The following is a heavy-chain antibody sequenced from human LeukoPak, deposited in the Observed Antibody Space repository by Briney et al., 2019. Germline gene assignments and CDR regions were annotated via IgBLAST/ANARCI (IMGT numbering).Heavy chain of an antibody. CDR1: GFTFSSYW. CDR3: ARVQRDYDSSGYYRRYYYYMDV. CDR2: IKQDGSEK. J-gene: IGHJ6*03. D-gene: IGHD3-22*01. V-gene: IGHV3-7*01. Sequence: GGSLRLSCAASGFTFSSYWMSWVRQAPGKGLEWVANIKQDGSEKYCVDSVKGRFTISRDNAKNSLYLQMNSLRAEDTAVYYCARVQRDYDSSGYYRRYYYYMDVWGKGTTVTVSS.